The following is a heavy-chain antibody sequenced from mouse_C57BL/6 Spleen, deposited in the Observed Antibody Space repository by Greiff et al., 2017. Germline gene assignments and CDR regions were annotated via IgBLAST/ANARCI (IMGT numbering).Heavy chain of an antibody. V-gene: IGHV1-5*01. D-gene: IGHD2-4*01. CDR1: GYTFTSYW. CDR3: TRSNLYDYDWCAY. Sequence: EVQLQQSGTVLARPGASVKMSCKTSGYTFTSYWMHWVKQRPGQGLEWIGAIYPGNSDTSYNQKFKGKAKLTAVTSASTAYMELSSLTNEDSAVXYCTRSNLYDYDWCAYWDQGTLVTVSA. CDR2: IYPGNSDT. J-gene: IGHJ3*01.